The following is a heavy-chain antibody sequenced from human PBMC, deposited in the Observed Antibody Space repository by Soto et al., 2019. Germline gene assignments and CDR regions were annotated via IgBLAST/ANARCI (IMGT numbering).Heavy chain of an antibody. J-gene: IGHJ3*02. CDR2: IYDSGST. CDR1: GVSISRRSYY. D-gene: IGHD1-20*01. V-gene: IGHV4-39*01. CDR3: ATSPITGPPAGAFDI. Sequence: QLQLQESGPGLVKPSETLSLTCSVSGVSISRRSYYWGWIRQPPGKGLEWIGSIYDSGSTYYNPSLRSRVTISVDTAENQFSLKLSSMTAADTAVYYCATSPITGPPAGAFDIWGQGTMVTVSS.